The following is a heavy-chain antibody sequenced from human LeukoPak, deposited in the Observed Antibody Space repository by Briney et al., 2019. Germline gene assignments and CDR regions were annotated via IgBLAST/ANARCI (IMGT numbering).Heavy chain of an antibody. V-gene: IGHV3-53*01. J-gene: IGHJ4*02. Sequence: GGSLRLSCAASGFNVSSNYMSWVRQAPGKGLEWVSVIFTSGSTFYADSVKGRFTISRDISKNTLSLQMNSLRAEDTAMYYCAKEGYYGSGSYPYYFDYWGQGTLVTVSS. D-gene: IGHD3-10*01. CDR1: GFNVSSNY. CDR3: AKEGYYGSGSYPYYFDY. CDR2: IFTSGST.